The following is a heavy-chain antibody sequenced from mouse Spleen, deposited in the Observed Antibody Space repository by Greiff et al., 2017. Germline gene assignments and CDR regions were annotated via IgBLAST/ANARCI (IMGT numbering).Heavy chain of an antibody. D-gene: IGHD1-1*01. J-gene: IGHJ4*01. CDR3: ASNYVDAIDY. V-gene: IGHV2-4-1*01. Sequence: VQLQESGPGLVPPSQSLSITCTVSGFSLTSYGVHWVRQSPGKGLEWLGVIWSGGSTDYNAAFISRLSISKDNSKSQVFFKMNSLQADDTAIYYCASNYVDAIDYWGQGTSVTVSS. CDR1: GFSLTSYG. CDR2: IWSGGST.